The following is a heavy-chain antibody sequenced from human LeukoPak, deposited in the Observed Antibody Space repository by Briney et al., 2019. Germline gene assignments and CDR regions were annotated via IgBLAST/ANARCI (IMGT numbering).Heavy chain of an antibody. Sequence: PGGSLRLSCAASGFTFSSYRMSWVRQAPGKGLEWVANIKQDGSEKYYVDSVKGRFTISRDNAKNSLYLQMKSLRAEDTAVYYCARGDGYNFFDYWGQGTLVTVSS. CDR3: ARGDGYNFFDY. CDR1: GFTFSSYR. J-gene: IGHJ4*02. V-gene: IGHV3-7*05. CDR2: IKQDGSEK. D-gene: IGHD5-24*01.